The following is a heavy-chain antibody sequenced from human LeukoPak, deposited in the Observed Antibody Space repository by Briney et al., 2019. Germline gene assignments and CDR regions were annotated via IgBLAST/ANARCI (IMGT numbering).Heavy chain of an antibody. CDR2: IRHDGSNK. V-gene: IGHV3-30*02. CDR3: AKEFTSDIVVVPAALDFDY. J-gene: IGHJ4*02. D-gene: IGHD2-2*01. Sequence: PGGSLRLSCVVSGFTFTSYGVHRVRQAPGKGLEWVAFIRHDGSNKYYADSVKGRFTISRDNSKNTLYLQMNSLRAEDTAVYYCAKEFTSDIVVVPAALDFDYWGQGTLVTVSS. CDR1: GFTFTSYG.